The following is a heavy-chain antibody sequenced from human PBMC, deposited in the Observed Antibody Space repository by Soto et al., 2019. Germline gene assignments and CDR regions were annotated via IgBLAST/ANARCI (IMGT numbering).Heavy chain of an antibody. J-gene: IGHJ4*02. D-gene: IGHD4-4*01. CDR1: GFTVSNNY. CDR2: IYIGGTT. Sequence: EVQLVESGGGLVQPGGSLRLSCAASGFTVSNNYMIWFRLPPGKGLEWVSLIYIGGTTYYADSVKGRFTISRDNSKNTLYLQMNSLRVEDTAVYYCARNGWGMATVGMWGPGTLVTVSS. CDR3: ARNGWGMATVGM. V-gene: IGHV3-53*01.